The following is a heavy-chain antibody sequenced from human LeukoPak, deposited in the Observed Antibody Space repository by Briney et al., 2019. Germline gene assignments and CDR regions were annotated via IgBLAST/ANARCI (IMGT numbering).Heavy chain of an antibody. CDR1: GFTFSSYA. CDR2: ISDSGGST. V-gene: IGHV3-23*01. J-gene: IGHJ4*02. Sequence: GGSLRLSCAASGFTFSSYAMSWVRQAPGKGLEWVSAISDSGGSTYYADSVKGRFTISRDNSKNTLYLQMNSLRAEDTAVYYCAKDEYYYDSSGYYPFSTFDYWGQGTLVTVSS. CDR3: AKDEYYYDSSGYYPFSTFDY. D-gene: IGHD3-22*01.